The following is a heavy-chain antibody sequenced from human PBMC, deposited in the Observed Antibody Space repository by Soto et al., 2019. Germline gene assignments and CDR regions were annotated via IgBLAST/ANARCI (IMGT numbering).Heavy chain of an antibody. J-gene: IGHJ4*02. CDR1: GGTFSSYA. Sequence: GASVKVSCKASGGTFSSYAISWVRQAPGQGLEWMGGIIPIFGTANYAQKFQGRVTITADESTSTAYMELSSLRSEDTAVYYCAREVVQEKNFDYWGQGTLVTVSS. D-gene: IGHD1-1*01. V-gene: IGHV1-69*13. CDR3: AREVVQEKNFDY. CDR2: IIPIFGTA.